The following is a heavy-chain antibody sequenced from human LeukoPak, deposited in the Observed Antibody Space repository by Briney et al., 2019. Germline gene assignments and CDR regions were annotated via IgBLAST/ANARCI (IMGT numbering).Heavy chain of an antibody. CDR1: GLILRGHA. CDR3: AKGYSSGWTPFDY. Sequence: GGSLTLSCEASGLILRGHAMSWVRQAPGKGLEWVSGIGDSGEIERYTDSVKGRFTISRDNFRNTVYLEMRSLRPEDTAVYYCAKGYSSGWTPFDYWGQGIQVTVSS. J-gene: IGHJ4*02. V-gene: IGHV3-23*01. CDR2: IGDSGEIE. D-gene: IGHD6-19*01.